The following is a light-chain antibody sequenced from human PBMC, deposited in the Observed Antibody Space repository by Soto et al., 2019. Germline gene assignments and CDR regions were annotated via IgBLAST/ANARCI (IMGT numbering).Light chain of an antibody. CDR2: DAS. CDR1: QSISSW. J-gene: IGKJ1*01. Sequence: DIQMTQSPSTLSASLVDRVRITCRAIQSISSWLAWYQQQPGKAPKLLIYDASSLESGVPSRFSGSGSGTEFTLTISSLQTDDFATYYCQQYDSYSWTFGQGTKVDIK. CDR3: QQYDSYSWT. V-gene: IGKV1-5*01.